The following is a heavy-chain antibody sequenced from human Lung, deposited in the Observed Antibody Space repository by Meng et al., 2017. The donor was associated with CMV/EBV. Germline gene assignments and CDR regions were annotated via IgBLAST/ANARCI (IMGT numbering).Heavy chain of an antibody. CDR2: INPNSGGT. D-gene: IGHD6-19*01. CDR1: GYTFTGYY. V-gene: IGHV1-2*02. J-gene: IGHJ5*02. CDR3: ARGVRQWLARSWFDP. Sequence: ASXXVSXKASGYTFTGYYMHWVRQAPGQGLEWMGWINPNSGGTNYAQKCQGRVTMTRDTSISTAYMELSRLRSDDTAVYYCARGVRQWLARSWFDPWGQGNXV.